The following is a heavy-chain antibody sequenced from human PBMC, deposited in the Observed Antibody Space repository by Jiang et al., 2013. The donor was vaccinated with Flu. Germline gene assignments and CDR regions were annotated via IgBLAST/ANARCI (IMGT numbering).Heavy chain of an antibody. V-gene: IGHV3-30*03. CDR1: YG. Sequence: YGMHWVARLQARGWSGWQLYHMMEVINTMQTPXKGRFTISRDNSKNTLYLQMNSLRAEDTAVYYYASWDSITTVVTQIDYWGQGTLVTVSS. D-gene: IGHD4-23*01. CDR2: YHMMEVI. CDR3: ASWDSITTVVTQIDY. J-gene: IGHJ4*02.